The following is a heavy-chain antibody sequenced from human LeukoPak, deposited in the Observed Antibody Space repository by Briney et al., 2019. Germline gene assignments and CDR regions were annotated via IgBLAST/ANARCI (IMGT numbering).Heavy chain of an antibody. D-gene: IGHD3-22*01. J-gene: IGHJ4*02. CDR1: GFTFSNYA. V-gene: IGHV3-30*02. CDR3: AKSVDYYDSNFDY. Sequence: GGSLRLSCAASGFTFSNYAMHWVRQAPGKGLEWVAYIRYDGSSAYYADSVKGRFTISRDNSENTLYLQMNSLRAEDTAVYYCAKSVDYYDSNFDYWGQGTLVTVSS. CDR2: IRYDGSSA.